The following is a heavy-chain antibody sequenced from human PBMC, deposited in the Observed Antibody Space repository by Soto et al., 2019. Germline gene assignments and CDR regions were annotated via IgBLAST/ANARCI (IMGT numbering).Heavy chain of an antibody. V-gene: IGHV1-8*01. Sequence: ASVKVSCKASGYTFTSYDINWVRQATGQGLEWMGWMNPNSGNTGYAQKFQGRVTMTRNTSISTAYMELSSLRSEDMAVYYCARAHPVPAAISDYWGQGTLVTVSS. J-gene: IGHJ4*02. D-gene: IGHD2-2*01. CDR1: GYTFTSYD. CDR2: MNPNSGNT. CDR3: ARAHPVPAAISDY.